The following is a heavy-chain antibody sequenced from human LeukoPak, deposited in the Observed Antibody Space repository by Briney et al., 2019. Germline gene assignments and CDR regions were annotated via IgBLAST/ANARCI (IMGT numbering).Heavy chain of an antibody. J-gene: IGHJ4*02. Sequence: SETLSLTCTVSGGSISSSSYYWGWIRQPPGKGLEWIGSIYYSGSTYYNPSLKSRVTISVDTSKNQFSLKLSSVTAADTAVYYCARQGVYYGSGSYFSAFDYWGQGTLVTVSS. V-gene: IGHV4-39*01. D-gene: IGHD3-10*01. CDR2: IYYSGST. CDR3: ARQGVYYGSGSYFSAFDY. CDR1: GGSISSSSYY.